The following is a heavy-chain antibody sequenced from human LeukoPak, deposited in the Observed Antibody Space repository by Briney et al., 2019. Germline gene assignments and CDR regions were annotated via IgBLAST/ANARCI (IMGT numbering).Heavy chain of an antibody. V-gene: IGHV3-21*01. Sequence: GGSLRLSCAASGFTLSSYSMNWVRQAPGKGLEWVSSISSSSSYIYYADSVKGRFTISRDNAKNSLYLQMNSLRAEDTAVYYCARVSGPYYFDYWGQGTLVTVSS. CDR1: GFTLSSYS. CDR2: ISSSSSYI. CDR3: ARVSGPYYFDY. J-gene: IGHJ4*02.